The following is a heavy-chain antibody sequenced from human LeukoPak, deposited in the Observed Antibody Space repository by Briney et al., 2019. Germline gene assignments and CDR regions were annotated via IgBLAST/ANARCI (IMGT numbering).Heavy chain of an antibody. J-gene: IGHJ4*02. CDR2: IYHSGST. V-gene: IGHV4-4*02. Sequence: GSLRLSCAASGFTFSSYGMHWVRQPPGKGLEWIGEIYHSGSTNYNPSLKSRVTISVDKSKNQFSLKLSSVTAADTAVDYCARGDSSGYPDYWGQGALVTVSS. CDR1: GFTFSSYG. D-gene: IGHD3-22*01. CDR3: ARGDSSGYPDY.